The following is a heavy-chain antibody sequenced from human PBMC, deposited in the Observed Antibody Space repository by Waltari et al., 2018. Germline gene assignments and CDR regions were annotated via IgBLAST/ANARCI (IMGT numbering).Heavy chain of an antibody. Sequence: QVQLQQWGAGLLKPSETLSLTCAVYGGSFSGYYWSWIRQPPGKGLEWIGEINHSGRTNYDPAHTSRFTISVDTSKNQSSLKLSSVTAADTAVYYCARLRLKGYCSGGSCYPARAFYIWGQGTMVTVSS. J-gene: IGHJ3*02. CDR1: GGSFSGYY. CDR3: ARLRLKGYCSGGSCYPARAFYI. CDR2: INHSGRT. D-gene: IGHD2-15*01. V-gene: IGHV4-34*01.